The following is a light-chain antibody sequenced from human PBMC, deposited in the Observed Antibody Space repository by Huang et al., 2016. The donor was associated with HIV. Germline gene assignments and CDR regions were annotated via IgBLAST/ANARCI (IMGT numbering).Light chain of an antibody. J-gene: IGKJ2*01. Sequence: DIQMTQSPSSLSASVGDRVTITCRASQSISSYLNWYQQKPGKAPKLLISAASTLQSGVPSRFSGSGSGTDFTLTISSLQPEDFATYYCQQSYNNPYTFGQGTKLEIK. V-gene: IGKV1-39*01. CDR2: AAS. CDR1: QSISSY. CDR3: QQSYNNPYT.